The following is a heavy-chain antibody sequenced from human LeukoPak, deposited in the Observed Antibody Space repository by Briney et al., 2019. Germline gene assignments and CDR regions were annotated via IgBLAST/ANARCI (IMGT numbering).Heavy chain of an antibody. V-gene: IGHV4-59*01. CDR3: ARRQPVVVTAISAFDI. CDR2: IYYSGST. D-gene: IGHD2-21*02. J-gene: IGHJ3*02. CDR1: GGSISSYY. Sequence: PSQTLSLTCTVSGGSISSYYWSWIRQPPGKGLEWIGYIYYSGSTNYNPSLKSRVTISVDTSKNQFSLKLSSVTAADTAVYYCARRQPVVVTAISAFDIWGQGTMVTVSS.